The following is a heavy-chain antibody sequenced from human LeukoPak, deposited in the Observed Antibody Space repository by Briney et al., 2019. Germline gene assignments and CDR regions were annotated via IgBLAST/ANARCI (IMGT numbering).Heavy chain of an antibody. D-gene: IGHD3-10*01. CDR2: IYYSGST. Sequence: SQTLSLTCTVSGGSISSGDYYWSWIRQPPGKGLEWIGYIYYSGSTYYNPSLKSRVTISVDTSKNQFSLKLSSVTAADTAVYYCARAFGNPLWFGEEYYFDYWGQGTLVTVSS. J-gene: IGHJ4*02. V-gene: IGHV4-30-4*01. CDR3: ARAFGNPLWFGEEYYFDY. CDR1: GGSISSGDYY.